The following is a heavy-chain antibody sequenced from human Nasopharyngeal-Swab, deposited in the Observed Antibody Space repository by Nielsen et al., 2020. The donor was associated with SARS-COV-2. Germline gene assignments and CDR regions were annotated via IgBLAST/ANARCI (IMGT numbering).Heavy chain of an antibody. CDR3: ASAPSIAVAAGYGMDV. J-gene: IGHJ6*02. CDR2: IWYDGSNK. V-gene: IGHV3-33*01. D-gene: IGHD6-19*01. Sequence: GGSLRLSCAASGFTFSSYGMHWVRQAPGKGLEWVAVIWYDGSNKYYADSVKGRFTISRDNSKNTLYLQMNSLRAEDTAVYYCASAPSIAVAAGYGMDVWGQGTKVTVSS. CDR1: GFTFSSYG.